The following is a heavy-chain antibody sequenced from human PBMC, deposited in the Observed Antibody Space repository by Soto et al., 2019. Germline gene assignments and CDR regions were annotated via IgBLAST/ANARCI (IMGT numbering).Heavy chain of an antibody. V-gene: IGHV5-10-1*01. Sequence: GESLKISCKGSGYSFTNYWINWVRQMPGKGLEWLGRIDPDDSYTNYSPSFQGHVTISVDKSISTAYLQWSSLQASDTAIYYCARLPPPTYCSGSTCSGYWGQGTLVTVSS. D-gene: IGHD2-15*01. CDR3: ARLPPPTYCSGSTCSGY. J-gene: IGHJ4*02. CDR2: IDPDDSYT. CDR1: GYSFTNYW.